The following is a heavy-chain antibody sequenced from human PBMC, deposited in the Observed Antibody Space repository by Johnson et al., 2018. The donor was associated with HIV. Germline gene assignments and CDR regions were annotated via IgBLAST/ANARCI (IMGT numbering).Heavy chain of an antibody. D-gene: IGHD6-13*01. V-gene: IGHV3-66*01. J-gene: IGHJ3*02. CDR2: IYSGGST. CDR1: GFTVSTNY. Sequence: EVQLVESGGGLVQPGGSLRLSCAASGFTVSTNYMSWVRQAPGKGLEWVSVIYSGGSTYYADSVKGRFTISRDNSKNTLYLQMNSLRAEDTAVYYCARADSSSSPWMGLDIWGQGTMVTVSS. CDR3: ARADSSSSPWMGLDI.